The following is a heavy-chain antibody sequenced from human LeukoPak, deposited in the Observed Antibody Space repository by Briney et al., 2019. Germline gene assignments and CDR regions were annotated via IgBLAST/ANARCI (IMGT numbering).Heavy chain of an antibody. D-gene: IGHD2-15*01. V-gene: IGHV4-39*07. CDR2: IYYSGST. CDR3: ARALRPDPVAATYWFDP. J-gene: IGHJ5*02. Sequence: PPETLSLTCTVSGGSISSSSYYWGWIRQPPGKGLEWIGSIYYSGSTNYNPSLKSRVTISVDTSKNQFSLKLSSVTAADTAVYYCARALRPDPVAATYWFDPWGQGTLVTVSS. CDR1: GGSISSSSYY.